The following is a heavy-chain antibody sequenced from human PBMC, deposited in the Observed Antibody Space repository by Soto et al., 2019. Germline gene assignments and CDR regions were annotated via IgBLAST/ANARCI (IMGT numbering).Heavy chain of an antibody. CDR1: GFTFSSYA. CDR2: ISGRGGST. CDR3: AKRTVGWYFDL. V-gene: IGHV3-23*01. J-gene: IGHJ2*01. Sequence: EVQLLESGGGLVQPGGSLRLSCAASGFTFSSYAMSWVRQAPGKGLEWVSAISGRGGSTYYADSVKGRFTVSRDNSKNTLYLHMNSLRAAATAVYYCAKRTVGWYFDLWGRGTLVTVSS. D-gene: IGHD4-17*01.